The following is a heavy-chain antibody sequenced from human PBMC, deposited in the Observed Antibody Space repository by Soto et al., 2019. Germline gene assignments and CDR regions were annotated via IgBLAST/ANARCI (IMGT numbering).Heavy chain of an antibody. Sequence: ESLKISCEASGYMFPIYHISWVRQMPGKGLEWVGKIDPSDSRTMYRPSSRARITISVDKSINTAYLEWGRLKASDTAMYYCARHESNGDFDFWGQGTQVTVSP. J-gene: IGHJ5*01. CDR3: ARHESNGDFDF. CDR2: IDPSDSRT. CDR1: GYMFPIYH. V-gene: IGHV5-10-1*01. D-gene: IGHD2-8*01.